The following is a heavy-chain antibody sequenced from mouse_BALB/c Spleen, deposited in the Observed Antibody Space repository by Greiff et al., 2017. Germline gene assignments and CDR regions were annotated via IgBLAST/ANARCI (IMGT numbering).Heavy chain of an antibody. D-gene: IGHD1-1*01. J-gene: IGHJ4*01. CDR1: GYSITSDYA. CDR3: ARVDYGSPYYYAMDY. CDR2: ISYSGST. Sequence: DVKLQESGPGLVKPSQSLSLTCTVTGYSITSDYAWNWIRQFPGNKLEWMGYISYSGSTSYNPSLKSRISITRDTSKNQFFLQLNSVTTEDTATYYCARVDYGSPYYYAMDYWGQGTSVTVSS. V-gene: IGHV3-2*02.